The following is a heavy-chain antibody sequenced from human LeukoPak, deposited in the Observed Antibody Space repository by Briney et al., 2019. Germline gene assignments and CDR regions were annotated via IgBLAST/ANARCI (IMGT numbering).Heavy chain of an antibody. CDR2: IYSGGST. D-gene: IGHD3-16*01. J-gene: IGHJ5*02. Sequence: GTLSLTCAVSGGSINSTNWWSWVRQAPGKGLEWVSVIYSGGSTYYADSVKGRFTISRDNSKNTLYLQMGSLRAEDMAVYYCAREGGGSWGQGTLVTVSS. V-gene: IGHV3-66*01. CDR3: AREGGGS. CDR1: GGSINSTNW.